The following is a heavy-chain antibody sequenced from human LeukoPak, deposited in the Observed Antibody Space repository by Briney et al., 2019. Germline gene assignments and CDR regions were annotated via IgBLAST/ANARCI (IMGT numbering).Heavy chain of an antibody. V-gene: IGHV4-39*07. D-gene: IGHD5-12*01. CDR2: IYYSGST. CDR3: GARYRNGGYN. Sequence: SETLSLTCTVSGGSISSSSCCWGWIRQPPGKGLEWIGSIYYSGSTYYNPSLKSRVTISVDTSKNQFSPKLSSVTAADTAVYYCGARYRNGGYNWGQGTLVTVSS. CDR1: GGSISSSSCC. J-gene: IGHJ4*02.